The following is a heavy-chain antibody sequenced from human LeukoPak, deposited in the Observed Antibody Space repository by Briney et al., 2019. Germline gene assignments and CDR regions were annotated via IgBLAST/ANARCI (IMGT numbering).Heavy chain of an antibody. Sequence: GGSLRLSCAASGFTVSSNYMSWVRQAPGKGLEWVSVIYSGGSTYYADSVKGRFTISRDNSKNTLYLQMNSLRAEDTAVYYCARGGDGYNEYYFDYWGQGTLVTVSS. J-gene: IGHJ4*02. D-gene: IGHD5-12*01. CDR2: IYSGGST. CDR3: ARGGDGYNEYYFDY. CDR1: GFTVSSNY. V-gene: IGHV3-66*01.